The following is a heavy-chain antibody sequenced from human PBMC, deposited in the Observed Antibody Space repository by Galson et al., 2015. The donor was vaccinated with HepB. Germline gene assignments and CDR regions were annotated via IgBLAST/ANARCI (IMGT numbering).Heavy chain of an antibody. D-gene: IGHD3-10*01. CDR2: IGYSGTYR. V-gene: IGHV3-21*01. CDR1: GFTFTTSG. CDR3: ARVYCGSGSSSAYWYFDL. J-gene: IGHJ2*01. Sequence: SLRLSCAASGFTFTTSGMTWVRQAPGKGLEWVAVIGYSGTYRHSADSAKGRFTISRDNAQNSLYLQMNSLRDEDTAVYYCARVYCGSGSSSAYWYFDLWGRGALVTVSS.